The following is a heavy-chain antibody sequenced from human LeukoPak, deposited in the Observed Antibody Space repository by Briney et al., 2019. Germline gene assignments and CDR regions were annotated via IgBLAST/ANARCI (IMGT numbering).Heavy chain of an antibody. CDR1: GGSISSGGYY. V-gene: IGHV4-30-2*02. CDR3: ARSSCSDTSCWRGYFDY. CDR2: IYHSGST. D-gene: IGHD2-2*01. J-gene: IGHJ4*02. Sequence: SETLSLTCTVSGGSISSGGYYWSWIRQPPGKGLEWIGYIYHSGSTYYNPSLKSRVTISVATSKNQFSLKLSSVTAADTAVFYCARSSCSDTSCWRGYFDYWGQGTLVTVSS.